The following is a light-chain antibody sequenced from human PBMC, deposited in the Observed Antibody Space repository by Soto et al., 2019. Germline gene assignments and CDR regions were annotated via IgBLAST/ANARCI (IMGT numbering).Light chain of an antibody. CDR1: QAIRKD. CDR3: LQDYKYPLT. V-gene: IGKV1-6*01. Sequence: AIQMTQSPTSLSASVGDTVTITCRASQAIRKDLGWYQQKPGKAPKLLIYGATSLQSGVPSRFGGSGSGTDFTLTISSLQPEDFATYYCLQDYKYPLTFGGGTKVEIK. J-gene: IGKJ4*01. CDR2: GAT.